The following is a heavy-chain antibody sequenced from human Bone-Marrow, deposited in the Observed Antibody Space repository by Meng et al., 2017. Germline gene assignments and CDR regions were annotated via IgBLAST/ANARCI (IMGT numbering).Heavy chain of an antibody. CDR3: ARGGIAAAAIDY. V-gene: IGHV4-59*01. D-gene: IGHD6-13*01. CDR2: IYYSGST. CDR1: GGSISSYY. J-gene: IGHJ4*02. Sequence: SETLSLTCTVSGGSISSYYWSWIRQPPGKGLEWIGYIYYSGSTNYNPSLKSRVTITRNTSISTAYMELSSLRSEDTAVYYCARGGIAAAAIDYWGQGTLVTVSS.